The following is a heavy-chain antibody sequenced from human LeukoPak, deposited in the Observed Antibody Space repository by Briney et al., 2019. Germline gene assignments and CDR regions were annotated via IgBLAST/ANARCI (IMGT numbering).Heavy chain of an antibody. Sequence: SETLSLTCAVYGGSFSGYYWSWIRQPPGKGLEWIGEINHSGSTNYNPSLKSRVTISVDTSKNQFSLKLSSVTAADTAVYYCARGDIVVVPAANQPDYYYYGMDVWGQGTTVTVSS. CDR3: ARGDIVVVPAANQPDYYYYGMDV. J-gene: IGHJ6*02. CDR2: INHSGST. CDR1: GGSFSGYY. V-gene: IGHV4-34*01. D-gene: IGHD2-2*01.